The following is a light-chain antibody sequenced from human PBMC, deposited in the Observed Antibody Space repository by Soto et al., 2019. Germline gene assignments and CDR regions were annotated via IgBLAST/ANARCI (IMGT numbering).Light chain of an antibody. V-gene: IGLV7-46*01. CDR2: NTS. CDR3: MLSYSGTQVV. J-gene: IGLJ2*01. CDR1: TGAVTSGHY. Sequence: QAVVTQEPSLTVSPGGTVTLTCGSSTGAVTSGHYPYWFQQKPGQAPRTLIYNTSNKHSWTPALFSGSLLGGKAALTLSGAQPEDEAEYYCMLSYSGTQVVFVGGTKLTVL.